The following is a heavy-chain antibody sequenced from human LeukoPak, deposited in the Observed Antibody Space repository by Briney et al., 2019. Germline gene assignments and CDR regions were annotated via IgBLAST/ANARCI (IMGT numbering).Heavy chain of an antibody. V-gene: IGHV3-30*04. J-gene: IGHJ6*02. CDR2: ISYDGSNK. CDR1: GFTFSSYA. D-gene: IGHD4-17*01. Sequence: PGGSLRLSCAASGFTFSSYAMHWVRQAPGKGLEWVAVISYDGSNKYYADSVKGRFTISRDNSKNTLYLQMNSLRAEDTAVYYCASSRDYGDYYYYYGMDVWGQGTTVTVSS. CDR3: ASSRDYGDYYYYYGMDV.